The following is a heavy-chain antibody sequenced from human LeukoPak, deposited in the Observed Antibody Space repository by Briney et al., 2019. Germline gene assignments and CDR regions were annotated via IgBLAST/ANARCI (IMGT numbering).Heavy chain of an antibody. CDR2: MNPNSGRT. Sequence: ASVKVSCKDSGYTLTSYDINWVRQATGQGLEWMGWMNPNSGRTGYAQNFQGRITITRNTSISTAYLELSSLRSDDTAVYYCTRETSSRYFDYWGQGTLVTVSS. V-gene: IGHV1-8*01. CDR1: GYTLTSYD. CDR3: TRETSSRYFDY. J-gene: IGHJ4*02.